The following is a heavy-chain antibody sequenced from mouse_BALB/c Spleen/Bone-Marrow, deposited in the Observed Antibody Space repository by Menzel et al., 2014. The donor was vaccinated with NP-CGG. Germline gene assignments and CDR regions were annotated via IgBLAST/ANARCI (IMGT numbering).Heavy chain of an antibody. D-gene: IGHD4-1*01. Sequence: QLQQSGAELVRPGASVKVSCKASGYAFTDYLIEWVKQRPGQGLEWIGVINPGSGGTHYNEKFKGKATLTADKSSSTAYMQLSSLTSDDSAVYFCARWLGPGWYFDVWGAGTTVTVSS. CDR2: INPGSGGT. CDR3: ARWLGPGWYFDV. J-gene: IGHJ1*01. V-gene: IGHV1-54*01. CDR1: GYAFTDYL.